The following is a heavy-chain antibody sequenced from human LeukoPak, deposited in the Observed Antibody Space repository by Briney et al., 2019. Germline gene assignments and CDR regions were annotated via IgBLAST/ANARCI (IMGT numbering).Heavy chain of an antibody. CDR3: ATVARSSFYCFDY. CDR1: GGTFSSYA. V-gene: IGHV1-69*04. D-gene: IGHD2-15*01. CDR2: IIPILGIA. J-gene: IGHJ4*02. Sequence: SVKVSCKASGGTFSSYAISWVRQAPGQGLEWMGRIIPILGIANYAQKFQGRVTITADKSTSTAYMELSSLRSEDTAVYYCATVARSSFYCFDYWGQGPLVTVSS.